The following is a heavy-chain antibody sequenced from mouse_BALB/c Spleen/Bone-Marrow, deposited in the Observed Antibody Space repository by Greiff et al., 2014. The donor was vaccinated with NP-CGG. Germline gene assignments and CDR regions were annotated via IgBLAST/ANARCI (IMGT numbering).Heavy chain of an antibody. V-gene: IGHV1-54*01. D-gene: IGHD3-2*01. CDR3: AREWTARAVDY. CDR2: INPGSGGA. Sequence: QVQLQQSGAELVRPGTSVKVSCKASGYAFTNYLIEWVKQRPVQGLEWIGVINPGSGGANYYAKFKGKATLTADKSSSTAYMQLSSLTSDDSAVYFCAREWTARAVDYWGQGTTLTVSS. CDR1: GYAFTNYL. J-gene: IGHJ2*01.